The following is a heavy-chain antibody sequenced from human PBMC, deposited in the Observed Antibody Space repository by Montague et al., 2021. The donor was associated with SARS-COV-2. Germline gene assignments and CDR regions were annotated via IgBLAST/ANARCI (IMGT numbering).Heavy chain of an antibody. CDR2: VLYTGTP. J-gene: IGHJ4*02. Sequence: SETLSLTCTVSGGSIANSHKYWGWVRQPPGKGLEWIGSVLYTGTPYDHPSLTARATISLDTSKNQFSLKMYSVTAADTATYFCVAGGDSAKAGAYWGQGTLVTVSS. CDR1: GGSIANSHKY. D-gene: IGHD3-16*01. V-gene: IGHV4-39*07. CDR3: VAGGDSAKAGAY.